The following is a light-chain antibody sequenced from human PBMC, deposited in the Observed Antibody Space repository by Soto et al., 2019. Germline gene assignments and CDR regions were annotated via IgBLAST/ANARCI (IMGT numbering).Light chain of an antibody. CDR2: DAS. CDR1: QSVRSQ. CDR3: HQRSNWPRT. Sequence: EIVLTQSPATLSLSPGERASLSCRTSQSVRSQLAWYQQKPGQAPRLLIYDASNTATGVPARFSGSGSGTDFTLTISSLEPEDFGVYYCHQRSNWPRTFGQGTKLEIK. V-gene: IGKV3-11*01. J-gene: IGKJ2*01.